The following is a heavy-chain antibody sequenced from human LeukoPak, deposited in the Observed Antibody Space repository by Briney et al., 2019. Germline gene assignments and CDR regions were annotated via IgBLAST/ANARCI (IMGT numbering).Heavy chain of an antibody. CDR2: INSNADDGTK. J-gene: IGHJ4*02. CDR1: GFTFSNAW. V-gene: IGHV3-15*01. Sequence: GGTLRLSCAASGFTFSNAWMSWVRQAPGKGLEWVGRINSNADDGTKDYAAPVKGRFTISRDDSKNTLYLQMNSLRTEDTAVYYCTTTIERYSSGWSYFVYWGQGTLVTVSS. CDR3: TTTIERYSSGWSYFVY. D-gene: IGHD6-19*01.